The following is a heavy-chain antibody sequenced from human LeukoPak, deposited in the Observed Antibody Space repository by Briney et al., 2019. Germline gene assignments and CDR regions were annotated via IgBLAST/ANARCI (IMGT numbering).Heavy chain of an antibody. Sequence: SGGSLRLSCAASGFTFSSNALHWVRQAPGKGLEWVGVISSDGSKKFYADSVKGRFTISRDNSKNTLYLQMDSLRGDDTGVYYCARPVYSGRGWYSQFFHHWGQGTLVTVSS. J-gene: IGHJ1*01. CDR1: GFTFSSNA. V-gene: IGHV3-30*04. CDR2: ISSDGSKK. CDR3: ARPVYSGRGWYSQFFHH. D-gene: IGHD6-19*01.